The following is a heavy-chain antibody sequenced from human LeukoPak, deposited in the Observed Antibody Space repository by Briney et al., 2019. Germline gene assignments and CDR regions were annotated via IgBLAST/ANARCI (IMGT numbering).Heavy chain of an antibody. CDR1: GFTFSSYA. CDR3: AREGVTPIDY. Sequence: GGSLRLSCAASGFTFSSYAMHWVRQAPGKGLEWVAVISYDGSNKYYADSVKGRFTISRDNSKNTLYLQMDSLRAEDTAVYYCAREGVTPIDYWGQGTLVTVSS. J-gene: IGHJ4*02. V-gene: IGHV3-30-3*01. D-gene: IGHD2-21*02. CDR2: ISYDGSNK.